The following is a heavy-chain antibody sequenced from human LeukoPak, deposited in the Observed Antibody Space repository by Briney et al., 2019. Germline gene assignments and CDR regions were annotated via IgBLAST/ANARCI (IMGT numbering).Heavy chain of an antibody. CDR2: ISGSGVST. J-gene: IGHJ4*02. D-gene: IGHD1-26*01. V-gene: IGHV3-23*01. CDR3: PKDQKWESPHYFDS. CDR1: GFTFTSYA. Sequence: PGGSLRLSCAASGFTFTSYAMSWVRQAPGKGLEWVSSISGSGVSTYYADPVKGRFTISRDNSKNTLYLQMNSLRAEDTALYYCPKDQKWESPHYFDSWGQGTLVTVSS.